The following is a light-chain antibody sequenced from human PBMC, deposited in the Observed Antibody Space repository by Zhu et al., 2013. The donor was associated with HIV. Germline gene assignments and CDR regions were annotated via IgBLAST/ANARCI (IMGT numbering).Light chain of an antibody. CDR2: GAS. V-gene: IGKV1-16*02. CDR3: QQYHRDST. J-gene: IGKJ1*01. CDR1: QGISSY. Sequence: DIQMTQSPSSLSAAVGDRVTITCQASQGISSYLAWFQQKPGKAPKSLIYGASCLQSGVSSKFSGSGSGTDFTLTISSLQPDDFATYYCQQYHRDSTFGQGTKVDVK.